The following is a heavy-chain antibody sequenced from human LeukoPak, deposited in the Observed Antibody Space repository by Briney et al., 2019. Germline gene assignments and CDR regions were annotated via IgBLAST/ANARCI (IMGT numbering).Heavy chain of an antibody. V-gene: IGHV3-23*01. CDR1: GFSLSTYG. CDR2: ITGTGGST. Sequence: PGGSLRLSCAASGFSLSTYGVSWVRQPPGKGLEWVPGITGTGGSTYYADSVKGRFTVSRDTPKNTLYLQMNSLRAEDTAIYYCAKDHGTAVAGFYYWGQGTLVTVSS. D-gene: IGHD6-19*01. J-gene: IGHJ4*02. CDR3: AKDHGTAVAGFYY.